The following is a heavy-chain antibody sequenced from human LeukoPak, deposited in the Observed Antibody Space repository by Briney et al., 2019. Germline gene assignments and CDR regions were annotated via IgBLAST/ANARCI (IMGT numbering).Heavy chain of an antibody. CDR1: GYTFTSYG. V-gene: IGHV1-18*01. D-gene: IGHD7-27*01. CDR3: ASSTNWGSMGDAFDI. Sequence: ASVKVSCKASGYTFTSYGISWVRQAPGQGLEWMGWISAYNGNTNYAQKLQGRVTMTTDTSTSTAYVELRSLRSDDTAVYYCASSTNWGSMGDAFDIWGQGTMVTVSS. J-gene: IGHJ3*02. CDR2: ISAYNGNT.